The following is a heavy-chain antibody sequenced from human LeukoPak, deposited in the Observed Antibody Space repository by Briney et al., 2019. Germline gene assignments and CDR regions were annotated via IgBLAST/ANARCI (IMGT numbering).Heavy chain of an antibody. CDR1: GFAFSTYS. V-gene: IGHV3-21*01. Sequence: GGSLRLSCAASGFAFSTYSMNWVRQAPGKGLEWISSITSTGTYIYYADSVKGRFTISRDNAENSLYLQMNSLRAEDTAVYFCARVAGGKFHLDYWGQGTQVTVSS. CDR3: ARVAGGKFHLDY. J-gene: IGHJ4*02. D-gene: IGHD6-13*01. CDR2: ITSTGTYI.